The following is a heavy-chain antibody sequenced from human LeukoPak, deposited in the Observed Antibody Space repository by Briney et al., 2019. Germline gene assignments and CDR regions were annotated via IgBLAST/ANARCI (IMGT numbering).Heavy chain of an antibody. J-gene: IGHJ5*02. CDR2: ISGSGGST. CDR1: GFNFSTYW. Sequence: GGSLRLSCAASGFNFSTYWMSWVRQAPGKGLEWVSAISGSGGSTYYADSVKGRFTISRDNSKNTLYLQMNSLRAEDTAVYYCAKVELAYCGGDCYTNWFDPWGQGTLVTVSS. V-gene: IGHV3-23*01. CDR3: AKVELAYCGGDCYTNWFDP. D-gene: IGHD2-21*02.